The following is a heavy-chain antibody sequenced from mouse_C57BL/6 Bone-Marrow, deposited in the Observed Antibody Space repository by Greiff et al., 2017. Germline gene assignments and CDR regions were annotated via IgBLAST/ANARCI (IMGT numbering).Heavy chain of an antibody. CDR1: GYTFTDYE. Sequence: VQLQQSGAELVRPGASVTLSCKASGYTFTDYEMHWVKQTPVHGLEWIGAIDPETGGTAYNQKFKGKAILTADKSSSTAYMELRSLKSEDSAVYYCTRDDNWYFDVRGTGATVTVSS. CDR3: TRDDNWYFDV. CDR2: IDPETGGT. J-gene: IGHJ1*03. V-gene: IGHV1-15*01. D-gene: IGHD2-3*01.